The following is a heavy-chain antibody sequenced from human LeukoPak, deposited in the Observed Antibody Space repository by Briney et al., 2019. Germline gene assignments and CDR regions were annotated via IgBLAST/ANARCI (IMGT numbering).Heavy chain of an antibody. Sequence: ASVKVSCKASGYTFTSYGISWVRQALGQGLEWMGWISANDGNTAYPKKLQGRVTMTTDTSTSTAYMGLRSLRSDDTAVYYCARESHVTREDYWGQGTLVTVSS. CDR2: ISANDGNT. J-gene: IGHJ4*02. CDR3: ARESHVTREDY. V-gene: IGHV1-18*01. D-gene: IGHD3-10*01. CDR1: GYTFTSYG.